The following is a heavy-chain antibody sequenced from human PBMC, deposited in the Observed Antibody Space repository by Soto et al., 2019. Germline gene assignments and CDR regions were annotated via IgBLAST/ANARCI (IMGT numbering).Heavy chain of an antibody. V-gene: IGHV4-39*01. CDR1: GGSISSSSYY. Sequence: SETLSLTCTVSGGSISSSSYYWGWIRQPPGKGLEWIGSIYYSESTYYNPSLKSRVTISVDTSKNQFSLKLSSVTAADTAVYYCARKLASGYSYGHGTPFDYWGQGTLVTVSS. D-gene: IGHD5-18*01. CDR3: ARKLASGYSYGHGTPFDY. CDR2: IYYSEST. J-gene: IGHJ4*02.